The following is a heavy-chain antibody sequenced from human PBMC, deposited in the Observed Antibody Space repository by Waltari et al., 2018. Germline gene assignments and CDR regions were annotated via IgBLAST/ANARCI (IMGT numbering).Heavy chain of an antibody. CDR3: ARAEGVAAGGKAYNYFDS. Sequence: QVQLQESGPQLVKPSETLSLICSVSGHSITSDYYWAWLRQSPEKGLEWIGTIHHRGSAYYSPSLKSRVTLSVDTSKNQFYLRVTSLTAADTAMYFCARAEGVAAGGKAYNYFDSWGQGTLVTVSS. CDR2: IHHRGSA. J-gene: IGHJ5*01. CDR1: GHSITSDYY. D-gene: IGHD6-13*01. V-gene: IGHV4-38-2*02.